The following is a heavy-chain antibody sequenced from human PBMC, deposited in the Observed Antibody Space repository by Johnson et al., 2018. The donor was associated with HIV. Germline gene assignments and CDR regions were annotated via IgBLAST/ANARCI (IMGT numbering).Heavy chain of an antibody. J-gene: IGHJ3*02. D-gene: IGHD2-15*01. CDR2: INSDGSST. V-gene: IGHV3-74*01. CDR1: GFTFSDYG. Sequence: VQLVESGGGVVQPGRSLRLSCAASGFTFSDYGMHWVRRAPGKGLVWVSHINSDGSSTSYADSVKGRFTISRDNAKNTLFVQMNSLKTEDTAVYYCTTDPSWRFGFDIWGQGTLVTVSS. CDR3: TTDPSWRFGFDI.